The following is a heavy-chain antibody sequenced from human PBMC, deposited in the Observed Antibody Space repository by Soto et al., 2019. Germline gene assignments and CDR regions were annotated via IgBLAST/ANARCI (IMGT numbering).Heavy chain of an antibody. CDR1: GSAFRTHG. Sequence: PEGSLRRSCAASGSAFRTHGMHWVRQAPGKGLEWVAVIWGDGSKKYYADSVKGRFTISKDNSKNTLFLQMNTLRAEDTAVYYCARGAVVAGDFDYWGQRTLVPVSS. D-gene: IGHD2-15*01. CDR3: ARGAVVAGDFDY. CDR2: IWGDGSKK. V-gene: IGHV3-33*01. J-gene: IGHJ4*02.